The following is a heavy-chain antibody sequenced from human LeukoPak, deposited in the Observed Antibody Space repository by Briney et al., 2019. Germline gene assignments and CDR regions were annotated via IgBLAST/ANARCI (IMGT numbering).Heavy chain of an antibody. V-gene: IGHV3-66*01. CDR3: ARDSLSYGGNSGDY. J-gene: IGHJ4*02. Sequence: ETLSLTCTVSGGSISSGSYYWSWIRQPAGKGLEWVSVIYSGGSTYYADSVKGRFTISRDNSKNTLYLQMNSLRAEDTAVYYCARDSLSYGGNSGDYWGQGTLVTVSS. CDR1: GGSISSGSYY. CDR2: IYSGGST. D-gene: IGHD4-23*01.